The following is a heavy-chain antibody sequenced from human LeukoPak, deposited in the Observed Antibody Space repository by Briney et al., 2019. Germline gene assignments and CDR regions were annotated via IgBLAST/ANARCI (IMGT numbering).Heavy chain of an antibody. V-gene: IGHV3-9*01. CDR3: ARQNTVRYSSGWHPYGMDV. D-gene: IGHD6-19*01. CDR1: GFDFEDYA. CDR2: ISWNSGAK. Sequence: GGSLRLSCAASGFDFEDYAIHWVRQVPGKGLEWVSGISWNSGAKAYADSVRGRFTISRDNAKNSLYLQMNSLRAEDTAAYYCARQNTVRYSSGWHPYGMDVWGQGTTVTVSS. J-gene: IGHJ6*02.